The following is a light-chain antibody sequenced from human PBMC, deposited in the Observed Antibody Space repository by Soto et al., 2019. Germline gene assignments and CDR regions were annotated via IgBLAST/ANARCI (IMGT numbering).Light chain of an antibody. CDR2: DAI. CDR1: QNIHNH. V-gene: IGKV3-15*01. Sequence: DKLMSQSPATLSVSPGERVTLSCRASQNIHNHMSWFLQKPGQTPRLLIYDAIIRAPDVPARFSGSGSGTDFTLTISRLEPEDFAVYYCQQYGSSGTFGQGTKVDIK. CDR3: QQYGSSGT. J-gene: IGKJ1*01.